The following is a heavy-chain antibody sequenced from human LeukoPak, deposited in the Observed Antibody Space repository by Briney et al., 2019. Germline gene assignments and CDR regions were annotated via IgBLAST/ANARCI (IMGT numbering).Heavy chain of an antibody. Sequence: QPGGSLRLSCVVSGFTFSTHGMHWVRQAPGKGLEWVAFISYDGVNKHYADSVKGRFTISRDNSKSTLYMQINSLRPEDTAVYYCAKDPRYCSSTHCSGAWGQGTLVTVSS. J-gene: IGHJ5*02. CDR3: AKDPRYCSSTHCSGA. CDR2: ISYDGVNK. CDR1: GFTFSTHG. V-gene: IGHV3-30*18. D-gene: IGHD2-2*01.